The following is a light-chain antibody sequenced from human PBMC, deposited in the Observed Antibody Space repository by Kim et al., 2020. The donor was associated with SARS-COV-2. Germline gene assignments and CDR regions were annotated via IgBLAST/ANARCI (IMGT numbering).Light chain of an antibody. CDR2: EGS. Sequence: SPGQSITSSCTGTSSDVGSYNLVSWYQQHPGKAPKRMIYEGSKRPSGVSNRFSGSKSGNTASLTISGLQAEDEADYYCCSYAGSVVFGGGTQLTVL. V-gene: IGLV2-23*01. CDR3: CSYAGSVV. CDR1: SSDVGSYNL. J-gene: IGLJ2*01.